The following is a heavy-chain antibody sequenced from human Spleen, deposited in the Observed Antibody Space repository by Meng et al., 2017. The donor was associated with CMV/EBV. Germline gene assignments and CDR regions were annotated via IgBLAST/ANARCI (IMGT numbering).Heavy chain of an antibody. CDR1: GGSVSSGGYY. J-gene: IGHJ5*02. Sequence: QVQLQAPRPGLVKPSQTRSPTCTVSGGSVSSGGYYWTWIRQHPGKGLEWFGHIYYSGSTYYNPSLKSRVTISVDTSKNQFSLKLSSVTAADTAVYYCARDSDVVPLFDPWGQGTLVTVSS. V-gene: IGHV4-31*03. CDR3: ARDSDVVPLFDP. CDR2: IYYSGST. D-gene: IGHD2-2*01.